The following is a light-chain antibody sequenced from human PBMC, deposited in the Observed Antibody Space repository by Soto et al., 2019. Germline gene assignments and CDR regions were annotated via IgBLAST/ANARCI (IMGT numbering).Light chain of an antibody. Sequence: EIVLTQSPGTLSLSPGEGATLSCRASQSVSSSYLAWYQQKPSQAPRLLIYGASSRATGIPDRFSGSGSGTDFTLTISRLEPEDFAVYYCQQYGSSLQYTLGQGTKLEIK. CDR3: QQYGSSLQYT. CDR2: GAS. V-gene: IGKV3-20*01. J-gene: IGKJ2*01. CDR1: QSVSSSY.